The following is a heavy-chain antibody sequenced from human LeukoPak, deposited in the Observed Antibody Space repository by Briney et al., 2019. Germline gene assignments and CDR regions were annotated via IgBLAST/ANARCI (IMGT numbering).Heavy chain of an antibody. CDR3: ANTLPDFSWRAEYFQH. J-gene: IGHJ1*01. CDR1: GGSISSSSYY. Sequence: SETLSLTCTVSGGSISSSSYYWGWIRQPPGKGLEWIGSIYYSGSTYYNPSLKSRVTISVDTSKNQFSLKLSSVTAADTAVYYCANTLPDFSWRAEYFQHWGQGTLVTVSS. D-gene: IGHD6-13*01. CDR2: IYYSGST. V-gene: IGHV4-39*07.